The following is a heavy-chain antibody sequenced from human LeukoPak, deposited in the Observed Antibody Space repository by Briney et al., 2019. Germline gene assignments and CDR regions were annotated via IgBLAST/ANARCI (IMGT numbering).Heavy chain of an antibody. D-gene: IGHD5-24*01. J-gene: IGHJ4*02. CDR1: GFTVSGDY. V-gene: IGHV3-53*01. Sequence: GGSLRLSCAVSGFTVSGDYMSWVRQAPGKELVWVSVIYSGGSTYYADSVKGRFTISRDNSKNMLYLQMNSLRAEDTAVYYCARERKSGWLQRTYNFDYWGQGTPVTVSS. CDR3: ARERKSGWLQRTYNFDY. CDR2: IYSGGST.